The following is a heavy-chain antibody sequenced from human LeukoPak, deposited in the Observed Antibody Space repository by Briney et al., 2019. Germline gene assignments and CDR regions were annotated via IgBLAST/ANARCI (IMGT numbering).Heavy chain of an antibody. J-gene: IGHJ5*02. D-gene: IGHD3-10*01. V-gene: IGHV1-18*04. CDR3: ARNSPRDVAGRQFLPGVLSWLSQCDNFFDP. CDR1: GYTFTNYG. Sequence: GASVTVSCMASGYTFTNYGISWVRQAPGQGLEWMGWINTYSGNTNYAQTFQGRVTMTTGTSTSTAYMELRSLRSDDTAVYYCARNSPRDVAGRQFLPGVLSWLSQCDNFFDPWGQGTLVSVSS. CDR2: INTYSGNT.